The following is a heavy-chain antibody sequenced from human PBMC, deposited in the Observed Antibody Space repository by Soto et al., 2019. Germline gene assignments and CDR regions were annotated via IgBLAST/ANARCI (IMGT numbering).Heavy chain of an antibody. D-gene: IGHD1-26*01. J-gene: IGHJ4*02. CDR1: GFTFSSYA. Sequence: GGSLRLSCGASGFTFSSYAMSWVRQAPGKGLEWVSAISGSGGSTYYADSVKGRFTISRDNSKNTLYLQMNSLRAEDTAVYYCAAPPGVGATIDLFDYWGQGTLVTVSS. CDR2: ISGSGGST. V-gene: IGHV3-23*01. CDR3: AAPPGVGATIDLFDY.